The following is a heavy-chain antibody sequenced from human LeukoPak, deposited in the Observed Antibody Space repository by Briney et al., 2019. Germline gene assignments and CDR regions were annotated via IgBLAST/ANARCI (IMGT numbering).Heavy chain of an antibody. V-gene: IGHV3-33*01. J-gene: IGHJ4*02. D-gene: IGHD3-10*01. CDR3: AREIFGSGSCPDF. Sequence: GRSLRFSCAASGFAFNTYAMHWVRQAPGQGLEWVALIWHDGSHKFYSNSVRGQFTISRDNSKNTVSLQMNNLRPEDTAVYYCAREIFGSGSCPDFWGQGTLVTVSS. CDR1: GFAFNTYA. CDR2: IWHDGSHK.